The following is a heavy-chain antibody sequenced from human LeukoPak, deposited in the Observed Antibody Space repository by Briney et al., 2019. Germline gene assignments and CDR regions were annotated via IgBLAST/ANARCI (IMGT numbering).Heavy chain of an antibody. V-gene: IGHV4-59*12. CDR1: GGSISSYY. CDR2: IYYSGST. D-gene: IGHD1-26*01. CDR3: ARRGYSGSYYGNYYYYMDV. Sequence: PSETLSLTCTVSGGSISSYYWSWIRQPPGKGLEWIGYIYYSGSTNYNPSLKSRVTISVDTSRNQFSLKLSSVTAADTAVYYCARRGYSGSYYGNYYYYMDVWGKGTTVTISS. J-gene: IGHJ6*03.